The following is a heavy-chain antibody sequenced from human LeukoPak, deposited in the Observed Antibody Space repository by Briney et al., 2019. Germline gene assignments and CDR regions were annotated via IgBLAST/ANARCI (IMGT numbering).Heavy chain of an antibody. CDR1: GFTFSSYS. Sequence: GGSLRLSCAASGFTFSSYSMNWVRQAPGKGLEWVSSISSSSGYIYYADSVKGRFTLSRDNAKNSLYLQMNSLRAEDTAVYYCARESSGWYDYWGQGTLVTVSS. CDR3: ARESSGWYDY. D-gene: IGHD6-19*01. CDR2: ISSSSGYI. V-gene: IGHV3-21*01. J-gene: IGHJ4*02.